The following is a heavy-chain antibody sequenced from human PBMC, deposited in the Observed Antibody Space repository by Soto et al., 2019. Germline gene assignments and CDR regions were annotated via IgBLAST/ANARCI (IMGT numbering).Heavy chain of an antibody. V-gene: IGHV3-23*01. Sequence: LRLSCAASGFVFSDYAMSWVRQAPGKGLEWVSAISAGGSDTYYADSVKGRFTVSRVNSESTLYLQMNTLRAEDTAIYYCASVPIWCGSSSCYTEGFDSWGQGTLVTVSS. J-gene: IGHJ4*02. CDR3: ASVPIWCGSSSCYTEGFDS. D-gene: IGHD2-2*01. CDR1: GFVFSDYA. CDR2: ISAGGSDT.